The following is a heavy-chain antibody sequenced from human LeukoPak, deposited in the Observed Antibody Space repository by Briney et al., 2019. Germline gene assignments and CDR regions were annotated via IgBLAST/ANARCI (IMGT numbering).Heavy chain of an antibody. V-gene: IGHV4-59*01. Sequence: PSETLSLTCTVSGGSISSYYWSWIRQPPGKGLEWIGYIYYSGSTNYNPSLKSRVTISVDTSKNQFSLRLSSVTAADTAVYYCARQWFGELPHFDYWGQGTLVTVSS. CDR1: GGSISSYY. CDR3: ARQWFGELPHFDY. CDR2: IYYSGST. J-gene: IGHJ4*02. D-gene: IGHD3-10*01.